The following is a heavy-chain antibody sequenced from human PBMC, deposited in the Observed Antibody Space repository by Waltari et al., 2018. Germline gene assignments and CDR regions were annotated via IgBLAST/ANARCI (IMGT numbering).Heavy chain of an antibody. J-gene: IGHJ6*02. D-gene: IGHD5-12*01. CDR2: IIPILGIA. V-gene: IGHV1-69*04. Sequence: QVQLVQSGAAVKKPGSSVKVSCKASGGTFSRYAISWVRQAPGQGLEWMGRIIPILGIANYAQKFQGRVTITADKSTSTAYMELSSLRSEDTAVYYCARGAYSGYDSIYYYGMDVWGQGTTVTVSS. CDR1: GGTFSRYA. CDR3: ARGAYSGYDSIYYYGMDV.